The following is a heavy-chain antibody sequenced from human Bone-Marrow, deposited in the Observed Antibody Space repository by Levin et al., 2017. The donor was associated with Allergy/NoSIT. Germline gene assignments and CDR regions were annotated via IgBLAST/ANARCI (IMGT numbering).Heavy chain of an antibody. CDR1: GFTFSSYS. J-gene: IGHJ4*02. D-gene: IGHD2-2*02. V-gene: IGHV3-21*01. CDR3: ARAPTRDCSSTSCYTVDY. CDR2: ISSSSSYI. Sequence: GGSLRLSCAASGFTFSSYSMNWVRQAPGKGLEWVSSISSSSSYIYYADSVKGRFTISRDNAKNSLYLQMNSLRAEDTAVYYCARAPTRDCSSTSCYTVDYWGQGTLVTVSS.